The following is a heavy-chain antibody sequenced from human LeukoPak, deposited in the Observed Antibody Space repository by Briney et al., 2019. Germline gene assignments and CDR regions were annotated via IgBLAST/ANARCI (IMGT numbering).Heavy chain of an antibody. CDR1: GFTFSSYG. V-gene: IGHV3-30*02. Sequence: GGSLRLSCAASGFTFSSYGMHWVRQAPGKGLEWVAFIRYDGSNKYYADSVKGRFTISRDNSKNTLYVQMNSLRAEDTAVYYCAKDATYSSRWYKRPPEYFQHWGQGTLVTVSS. D-gene: IGHD6-13*01. J-gene: IGHJ1*01. CDR2: IRYDGSNK. CDR3: AKDATYSSRWYKRPPEYFQH.